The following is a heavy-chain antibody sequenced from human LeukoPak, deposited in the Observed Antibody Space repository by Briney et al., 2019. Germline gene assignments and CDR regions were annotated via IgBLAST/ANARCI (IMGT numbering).Heavy chain of an antibody. J-gene: IGHJ5*02. CDR2: INPSVGST. CDR1: GYTFTSYY. CDR3: ARIGDYGSGSEGFDP. V-gene: IGHV1-46*01. Sequence: ASVTVSCKASGYTFTSYYVHWVRQAPGQGLEWMGIINPSVGSTTYAQNFQDRVTMTRDTSTSTVYMELSSLRSEDTAFYYCARIGDYGSGSEGFDPWGQGTLVTVSS. D-gene: IGHD3-10*01.